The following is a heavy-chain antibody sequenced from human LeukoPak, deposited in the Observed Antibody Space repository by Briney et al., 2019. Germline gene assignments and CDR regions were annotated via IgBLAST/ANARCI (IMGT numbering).Heavy chain of an antibody. J-gene: IGHJ6*02. CDR3: AKDSVWFGDVLGGMDV. V-gene: IGHV3-30*18. D-gene: IGHD3-10*01. CDR1: GFTFGKYG. CDR2: ISYDETEK. Sequence: GGSLRLSCGASGFTFGKYGMHWVRQAPGKGLEWVATISYDETEKNYVDSVKGRFIISRDNSKNTLFLQMNTLKTEDTAVYYCAKDSVWFGDVLGGMDVWGQGTTVTVSS.